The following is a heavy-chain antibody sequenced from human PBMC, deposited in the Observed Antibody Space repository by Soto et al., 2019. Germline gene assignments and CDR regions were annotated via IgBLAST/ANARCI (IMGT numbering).Heavy chain of an antibody. CDR1: GFIFSDYT. Sequence: GGSLRLSCAASGFIFSDYTMNWVRQAPGKGPEWVSSIGGSSRYIRDAASVMGLYTISRDTAKNSQCLELNRLSAEDTVIFYFAKWEGIGVVGPNYYGLDAWGQGTSVTVAS. CDR3: AKWEGIGVVGPNYYGLDA. V-gene: IGHV3-21*06. J-gene: IGHJ6*02. CDR2: IGGSSRYI. D-gene: IGHD2-2*01.